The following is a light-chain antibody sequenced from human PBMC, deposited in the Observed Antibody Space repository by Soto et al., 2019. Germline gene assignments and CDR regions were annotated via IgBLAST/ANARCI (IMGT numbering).Light chain of an antibody. J-gene: IGLJ1*01. V-gene: IGLV2-8*01. CDR3: SSYEGSNKRV. CDR2: EVT. Sequence: QSALTQPTSASGTPGQSVTISCTGTSTDIGGYNYVSWYQQHPGKAPKLMIYEVTKRPSGVPDRFSGSKSGNTSSLTVSGLQAEDEDDYYCSSYEGSNKRVFGTGTKVTLL. CDR1: STDIGGYNY.